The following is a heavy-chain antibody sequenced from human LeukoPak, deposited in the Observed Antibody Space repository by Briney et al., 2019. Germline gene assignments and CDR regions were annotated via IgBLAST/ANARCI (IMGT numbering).Heavy chain of an antibody. CDR1: GFTFISHA. J-gene: IGHJ4*02. V-gene: IGHV3-33*01. D-gene: IGHD3-10*01. CDR2: IWYDGSNK. CDR3: ARDRRGSENYHYFDY. Sequence: PGRSLRLSCAASGFTFISHAMHSVRQAPGKGLEWVAVIWYDGSNKYYADSVKGRFTISRDNSKNTLYLEMNSLRAEDTAVYYCARDRRGSENYHYFDYWGQGTLVTVSS.